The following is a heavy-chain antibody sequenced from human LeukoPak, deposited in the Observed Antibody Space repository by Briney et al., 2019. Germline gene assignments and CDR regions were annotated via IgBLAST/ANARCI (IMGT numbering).Heavy chain of an antibody. CDR2: IYYSGSA. Sequence: SETLSLTCTVSGGSVSSGDYYWSWIRQPPGKGLEWVGYIYYSGSAYYNPSLRSRVTISVDMSKNQFSLKLSSVTAADTAVYYCARAPYCSGGSCPLDYWGQGTLVTVSS. J-gene: IGHJ4*02. V-gene: IGHV4-30-4*01. D-gene: IGHD2-15*01. CDR3: ARAPYCSGGSCPLDY. CDR1: GGSVSSGDYY.